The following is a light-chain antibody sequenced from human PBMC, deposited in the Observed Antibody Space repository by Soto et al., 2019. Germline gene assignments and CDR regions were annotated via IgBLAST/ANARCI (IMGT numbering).Light chain of an antibody. V-gene: IGKV1-5*01. Sequence: DIQLTQSPSTLSASVGDRVTVTCRASQRIDRYLAWYQQKPGKAPKLLVYDASTLEGGVPSSFSGSGSATEFILAIGSLQPDDFGTYYCQQYKDGAWTFGQGTRVEIK. J-gene: IGKJ1*01. CDR1: QRIDRY. CDR2: DAS. CDR3: QQYKDGAWT.